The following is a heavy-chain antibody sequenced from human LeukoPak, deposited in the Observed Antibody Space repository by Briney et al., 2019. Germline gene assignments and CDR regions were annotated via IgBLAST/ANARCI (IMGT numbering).Heavy chain of an antibody. J-gene: IGHJ5*02. D-gene: IGHD3-3*01. CDR3: AGVNHDFPLWWFDP. CDR2: IYYSGST. V-gene: IGHV4-59*01. CDR1: GGSISSYY. Sequence: SETLSLTCTVSGGSISSYYWSWIRQPPGKGLERIGYIYYSGSTNYNPSLKSRVTISVDTSKNQFSLKLSSVTAADTAVYYCAGVNHDFPLWWFDPWGQGTLATVSS.